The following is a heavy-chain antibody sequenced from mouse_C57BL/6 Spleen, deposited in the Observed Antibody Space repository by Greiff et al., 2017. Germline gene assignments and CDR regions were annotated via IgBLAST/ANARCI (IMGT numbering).Heavy chain of an antibody. CDR2: IFPGSGNT. Sequence: VQLQQSGPELVKPGASVKISCKASGYTFTDYYINWVKQRPGQGLEWIGGIFPGSGNTKYNEKFKGKATLTVDPSSSTAYMQLSSLTSENSAVYFYARENYGNYYSMGYWGQGTSVTVST. CDR1: GYTFTDYY. D-gene: IGHD1-2*01. CDR3: ARENYGNYYSMGY. V-gene: IGHV1-84*01. J-gene: IGHJ4*01.